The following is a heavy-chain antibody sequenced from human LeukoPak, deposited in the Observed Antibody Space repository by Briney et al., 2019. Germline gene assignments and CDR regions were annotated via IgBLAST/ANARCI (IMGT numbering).Heavy chain of an antibody. CDR3: AGSDTTGYSPREWDYWYFDL. D-gene: IGHD3-9*01. V-gene: IGHV3-23*01. J-gene: IGHJ2*01. CDR2: IFPSGGEI. CDR1: GFTFSTLA. Sequence: LSGGSLRLSCAASGFTFSTLAMIWVRQPPGKGLEWVSSIFPSGGEIHYADSVRGRFTISRDNSKSTLSLQMNSLRAEDTAVYYCAGSDTTGYSPREWDYWYFDLWGRGTLVTVSS.